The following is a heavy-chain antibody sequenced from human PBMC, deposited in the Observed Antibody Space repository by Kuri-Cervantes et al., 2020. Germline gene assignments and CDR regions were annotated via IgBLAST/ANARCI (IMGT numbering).Heavy chain of an antibody. CDR1: GYTFTSYA. Sequence: ASVKVSCRASGYTFTSYAMHWVRQAPGQRLEWMGWINAGNGNTKHSQKFQGRVTITADESTSTAYMELSSLRSEDTAVYYCACSYDILTGTDDPWGQGTLVTVSS. CDR3: ACSYDILTGTDDP. D-gene: IGHD3-9*01. V-gene: IGHV1-3*01. CDR2: INAGNGNT. J-gene: IGHJ5*02.